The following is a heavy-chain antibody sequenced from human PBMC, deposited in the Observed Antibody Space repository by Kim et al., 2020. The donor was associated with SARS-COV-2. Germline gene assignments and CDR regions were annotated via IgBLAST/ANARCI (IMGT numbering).Heavy chain of an antibody. CDR3: TRVNPMAGAWYDAFDI. D-gene: IGHD6-19*01. Sequence: SLKGRFTISRDDLKNTAYLQMNSLKTEDTAVYYCTRVNPMAGAWYDAFDIWGQGTMLTVSS. V-gene: IGHV3-73*01. J-gene: IGHJ3*02.